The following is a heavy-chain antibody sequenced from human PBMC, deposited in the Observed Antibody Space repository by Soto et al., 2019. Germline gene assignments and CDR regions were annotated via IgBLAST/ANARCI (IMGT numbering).Heavy chain of an antibody. J-gene: IGHJ4*02. CDR3: AKTQLTGYSLLRPFDY. V-gene: IGHV3-21*04. CDR1: ALTFSSYS. Sequence: GGSLRLSCEVSALTFSSYSMNWVRQAPGKGLEWVSSISSSSNYIYYADSVKGRFTISRDNAKNSLYLQMNSLRAEDTAVYYCAKTQLTGYSLLRPFDYWGQGTLVTVSS. D-gene: IGHD3-9*01. CDR2: ISSSSNYI.